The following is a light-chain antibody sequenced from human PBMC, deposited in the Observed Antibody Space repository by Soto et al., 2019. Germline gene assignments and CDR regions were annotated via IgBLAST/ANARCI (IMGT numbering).Light chain of an antibody. V-gene: IGKV3-20*01. Sequence: EIVLTQSPGTLSLSPGERATLSCRASQIFNSKYLAWYQQKPGQAPRLLIYGASSRASGIPDRFSGSASGTDFTLTINRLEPDDSAVYYCPQYRTLWTFGHGTRVEIK. CDR2: GAS. CDR3: PQYRTLWT. J-gene: IGKJ1*01. CDR1: QIFNSKY.